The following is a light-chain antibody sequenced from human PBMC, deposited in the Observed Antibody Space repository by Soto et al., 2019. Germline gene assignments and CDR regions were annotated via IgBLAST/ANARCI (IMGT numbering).Light chain of an antibody. Sequence: QSALTQPASVSGSPGQSITISCTGTSSDAGGYNYVSWYQQHPGKAPKLMIYDVSNRPSGVSNRFSGSKSGNTASLTISGLQDEDEADYYCSSYTSSSTLAVFGGGTKLTVL. J-gene: IGLJ2*01. V-gene: IGLV2-14*01. CDR3: SSYTSSSTLAV. CDR2: DVS. CDR1: SSDAGGYNY.